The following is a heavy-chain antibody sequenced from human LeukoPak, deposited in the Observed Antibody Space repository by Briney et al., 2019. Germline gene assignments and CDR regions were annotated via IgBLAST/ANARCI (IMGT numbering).Heavy chain of an antibody. CDR2: INHSGST. J-gene: IGHJ6*03. V-gene: IGHV4-34*01. Sequence: SETLSLTCAVYGGSLSGYYWSWIRQPPGKGLEWIGEINHSGSTNYNPSLKSRVTISVDTSKNQFSLKLSSVTAADTAVYYCARVTKRFVVLMVYPNYMDVWGKGTTVTVSS. CDR3: ARVTKRFVVLMVYPNYMDV. CDR1: GGSLSGYY. D-gene: IGHD2-8*01.